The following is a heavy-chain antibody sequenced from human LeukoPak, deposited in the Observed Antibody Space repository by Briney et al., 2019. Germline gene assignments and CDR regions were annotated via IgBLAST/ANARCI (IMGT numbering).Heavy chain of an antibody. D-gene: IGHD6-19*01. CDR3: ARAGLRYSSGLPAYFDY. CDR1: GGSISSGGYY. Sequence: SETLSLTCTVSGGSISSGGYYWSWIRQHPGKGLEWIGYIYYSGSTYYNPSLKSRVTISVDTSKNQFSLKLSSVTAADTAVYYRARAGLRYSSGLPAYFDYWGQGTLVTVSS. CDR2: IYYSGST. V-gene: IGHV4-31*03. J-gene: IGHJ4*02.